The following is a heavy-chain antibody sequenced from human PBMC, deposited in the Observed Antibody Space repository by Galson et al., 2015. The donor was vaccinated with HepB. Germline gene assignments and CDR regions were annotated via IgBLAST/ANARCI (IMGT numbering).Heavy chain of an antibody. D-gene: IGHD3-22*01. V-gene: IGHV3-7*03. CDR2: IKQDGSEK. CDR3: ARDSRLSSGYYDGAFDI. J-gene: IGHJ3*02. CDR1: GFTFSSYW. Sequence: SLRLSCAASGFTFSSYWMSWVRQAPGKGLEWVANIKQDGSEKYYVDSVKGRFTISRDNAKNSLYLQMNSLRAEDTAVYYCARDSRLSSGYYDGAFDIWGQGTMVTVSS.